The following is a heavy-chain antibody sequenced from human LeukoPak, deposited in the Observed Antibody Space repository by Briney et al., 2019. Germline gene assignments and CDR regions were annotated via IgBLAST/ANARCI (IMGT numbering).Heavy chain of an antibody. J-gene: IGHJ4*02. V-gene: IGHV4-34*01. Sequence: PSETLSLTCAVYGGSFSPYYWTWVRQSPGRGLEWIGEINHSGITNYSPSLKTRVIISADTSKSQFSLRVTSMTAADTAVYYCVHSPPVDTAMVDYFDYWGQGTLVTVSS. CDR1: GGSFSPYY. CDR3: VHSPPVDTAMVDYFDY. D-gene: IGHD5-18*01. CDR2: INHSGIT.